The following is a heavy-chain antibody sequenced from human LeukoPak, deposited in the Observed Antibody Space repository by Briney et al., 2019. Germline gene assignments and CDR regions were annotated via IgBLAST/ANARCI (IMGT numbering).Heavy chain of an antibody. CDR1: GFTFSSHA. CDR2: ISSSGSTI. CDR3: AELGITMIGGV. J-gene: IGHJ6*04. Sequence: GGSLRLSCAGSGFTFSSHAMSWVRQAPGKGLEWVSYISSSGSTIYYADSVEGRFTISRDNAKNSLYLQMNSLRAEDTAVYYCAELGITMIGGVWGEGTTVTISS. D-gene: IGHD3-10*02. V-gene: IGHV3-48*03.